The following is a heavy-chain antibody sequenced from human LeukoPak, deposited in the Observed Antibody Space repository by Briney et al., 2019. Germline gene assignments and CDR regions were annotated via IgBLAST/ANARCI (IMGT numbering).Heavy chain of an antibody. D-gene: IGHD3-22*01. CDR2: ISGSGGST. CDR3: AKDPVFKYYYDSSGYPDY. CDR1: GFTFSSYP. V-gene: IGHV3-23*01. Sequence: GGSLRLSCAASGFTFSSYPMSWVRQAPGKGLEWVSAISGSGGSTYYADSVKGRFTISRDNSKNTLYLQMNSLRAEDTAVYYCAKDPVFKYYYDSSGYPDYWGQGTLVTVSS. J-gene: IGHJ4*02.